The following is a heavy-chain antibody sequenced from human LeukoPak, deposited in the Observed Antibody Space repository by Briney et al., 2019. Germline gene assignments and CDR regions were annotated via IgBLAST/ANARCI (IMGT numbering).Heavy chain of an antibody. CDR2: IKQDGSEN. J-gene: IGHJ6*03. V-gene: IGHV3-7*01. D-gene: IGHD6-19*01. CDR1: GFTLSSYW. CDR3: ARVIAVAGGTMDV. Sequence: GGSLRLSCAASGFTLSSYWMSWVRQAPGKGVEWVANIKQDGSENYYVDSVKGRFTISRDNAKNSLYVQMNSLRAEDTAVYYCARVIAVAGGTMDVWGKGTTVTVSS.